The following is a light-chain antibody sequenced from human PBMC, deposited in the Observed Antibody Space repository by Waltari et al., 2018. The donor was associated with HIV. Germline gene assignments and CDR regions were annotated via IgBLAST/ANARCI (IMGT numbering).Light chain of an antibody. CDR1: SANIGNT. V-gene: IGLV1-47*01. CDR2: RDN. Sequence: QSVLTQPPSASGAPGQRVTISCSGSSANIGNTVYWYQQLPGTAPKVLIYRDNQRSSGVPDRFSGSRSGTSASLDVSGLRSEDEANYICAAWDDILSGWVFGGGTKLTVL. J-gene: IGLJ3*02. CDR3: AAWDDILSGWV.